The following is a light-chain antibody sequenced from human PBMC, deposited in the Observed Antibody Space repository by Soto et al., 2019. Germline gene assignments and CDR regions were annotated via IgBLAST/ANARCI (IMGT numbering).Light chain of an antibody. CDR1: SSNIGTST. CDR3: AALDDRLNGPV. J-gene: IGLJ2*01. CDR2: SND. V-gene: IGLV1-44*01. Sequence: QSVVTQPPSASGTPGQRVTISCSGSSSNIGTSTVSWYQQLPGTAPKLLIYSNDQRPSGVPDRFSGSKSGTSASLAISGLQSEDEADYYCAALDDRLNGPVFGGGTKLTVL.